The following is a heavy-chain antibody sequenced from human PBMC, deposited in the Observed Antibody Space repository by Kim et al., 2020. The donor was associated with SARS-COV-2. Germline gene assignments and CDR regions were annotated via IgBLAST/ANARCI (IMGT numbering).Heavy chain of an antibody. V-gene: IGHV4-59*01. CDR3: ASSDHHNSGSHTPLDAFD. D-gene: IGHD3-10*01. Sequence: SETLSLTCTVSGGSISSYYWNWIRQPPGKGLEWIGYVYYSGNTNYNPFLKSRVTMLVDTSKNQVSLKLTSVTAADTAVYFCASSDHHNSGSHTPLDAFD. CDR2: VYYSGNT. J-gene: IGHJ3*01. CDR1: GGSISSYY.